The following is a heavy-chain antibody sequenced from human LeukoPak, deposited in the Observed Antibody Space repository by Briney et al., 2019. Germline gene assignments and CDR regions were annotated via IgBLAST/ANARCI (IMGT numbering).Heavy chain of an antibody. CDR2: IKHDGTEK. Sequence: GGSLRLSCAASGFSFRSSWMSWVRQAPGKGLEWVANIKHDGTEKYYVDSVKGRFTISRDNAKNSLYLQINSLTAEDTAVYYCARESKLGDWGQGTRVTVSS. D-gene: IGHD3-16*01. CDR1: GFSFRSSW. CDR3: ARESKLGD. J-gene: IGHJ4*02. V-gene: IGHV3-7*01.